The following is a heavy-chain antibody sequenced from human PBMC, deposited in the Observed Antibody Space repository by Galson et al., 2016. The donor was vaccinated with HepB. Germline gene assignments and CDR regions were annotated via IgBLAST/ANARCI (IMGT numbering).Heavy chain of an antibody. CDR2: ISSVSSYI. J-gene: IGHJ4*02. CDR1: GFTFSSYS. V-gene: IGHV3-21*01. Sequence: SLRLSCAASGFTFSSYSMNWVRQAPGKGLEWASSISSVSSYIYYADSMKGRFTVSRDNAKNSLYLQMNSLRAEDTAVYYCARDRVGSSYYMDPFDYWGQGTLVTVSS. D-gene: IGHD1-26*01. CDR3: ARDRVGSSYYMDPFDY.